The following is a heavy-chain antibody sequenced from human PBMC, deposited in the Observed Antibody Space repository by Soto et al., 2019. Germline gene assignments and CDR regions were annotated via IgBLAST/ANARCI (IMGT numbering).Heavy chain of an antibody. CDR3: ATDERPTNDY. V-gene: IGHV3-15*01. J-gene: IGHJ4*02. D-gene: IGHD2-8*01. CDR1: GITFSNTW. Sequence: GGSLRLCCAASGITFSNTWMSWVRQAPGKGLEWVGRIKSKTNGGTADYAAPVKGRFTISRDDSKNTLYLQMNSLKTEDTGVYYCATDERPTNDYWGQGTLVTVSS. CDR2: IKSKTNGGTA.